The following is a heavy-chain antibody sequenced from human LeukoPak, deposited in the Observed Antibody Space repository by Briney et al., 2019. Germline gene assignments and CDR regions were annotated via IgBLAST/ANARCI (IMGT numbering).Heavy chain of an antibody. CDR3: ATGDLRGYYYSWFNP. V-gene: IGHV1-24*01. D-gene: IGHD3-22*01. CDR1: GYTLTELS. CDR2: FDPEDGET. Sequence: ASVKVSCKVSGYTLTELSMHWVRQAPGKGLEWMGGFDPEDGETIYAQKFQGRVTMTVDTSTDTAYMELSSLRSEDTAVYYCATGDLRGYYYSWFNPWGQGTLVTVSS. J-gene: IGHJ5*02.